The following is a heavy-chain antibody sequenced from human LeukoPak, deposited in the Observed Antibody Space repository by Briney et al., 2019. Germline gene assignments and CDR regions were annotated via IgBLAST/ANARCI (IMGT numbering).Heavy chain of an antibody. CDR1: GGTFSSYA. V-gene: IGHV1-69*13. D-gene: IGHD6-6*01. CDR2: IIPIFGTA. J-gene: IGHJ6*03. Sequence: VASVKVSCKASGGTFSSYAISWVRQAPGQGLEWMGGIIPIFGTANYAQKFQGRVTITADESTSTAYMELSSLRSEDTAVYYCARVWQLDPSSSSSYYYYYTDVWGKGTTVTVSS. CDR3: ARVWQLDPSSSSSYYYYYTDV.